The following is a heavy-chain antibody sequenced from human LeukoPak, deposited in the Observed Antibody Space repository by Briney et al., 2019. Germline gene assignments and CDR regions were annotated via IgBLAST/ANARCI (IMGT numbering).Heavy chain of an antibody. CDR1: GFTFGNYA. J-gene: IGHJ3*02. V-gene: IGHV3-23*01. D-gene: IGHD5-24*01. CDR3: AKKRDAFDI. CDR2: LTDSGGTT. Sequence: GGSLRLSCVASGFTFGNYAMGWLRQAPGRRPEWVSSLTDSGGTTYYVDSVKGRFAISRDNSKNTLYLHMDSLRAEDTAVYYCAKKRDAFDIWGQGTVVTVSS.